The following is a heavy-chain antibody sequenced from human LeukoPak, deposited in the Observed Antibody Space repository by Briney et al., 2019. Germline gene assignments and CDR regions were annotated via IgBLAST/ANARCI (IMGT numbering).Heavy chain of an antibody. CDR3: ARDRPWDGSSWFYHRINFDY. CDR2: ISYDGSNK. CDR1: GFTFSSYA. J-gene: IGHJ4*02. D-gene: IGHD6-13*01. V-gene: IGHV3-30-3*01. Sequence: QPGRSLRLSCAASGFTFSSYAMHWVRQAPGKGLEWVAVISYDGSNKYYADSVKGRFTISRDNSKNTLYLQMNSLRAEDTAVYYCARDRPWDGSSWFYHRINFDYWGQGTLVTVPS.